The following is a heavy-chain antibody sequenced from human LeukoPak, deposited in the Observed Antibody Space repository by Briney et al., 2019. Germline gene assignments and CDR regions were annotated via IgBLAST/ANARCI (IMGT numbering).Heavy chain of an antibody. CDR3: ARDAEEYYGFWSGPWGYFDY. D-gene: IGHD3-3*01. V-gene: IGHV3-48*01. J-gene: IGHJ4*02. CDR1: GFTFSSYS. Sequence: PGGSLRLSRAASGFTFSSYSMNWVRQAPGKGLEWVSYISSSSSTIYYADSVKGRFTISRDNAKNSLYLQMNSLRAEDTAVYYCARDAEEYYGFWSGPWGYFDYWGQGTLVTVSS. CDR2: ISSSSSTI.